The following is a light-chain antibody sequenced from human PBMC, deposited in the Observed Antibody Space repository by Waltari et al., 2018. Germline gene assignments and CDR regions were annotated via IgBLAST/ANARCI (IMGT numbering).Light chain of an antibody. CDR2: QVN. CDR3: SSFAGSNNVV. CDR1: SSDVGGYNY. J-gene: IGLJ2*01. Sequence: QSALTQPPSASGSPGQSVTISCTGTSSDVGGYNYVSWCQQHPGKAPKLIIFQVNKRPSGVPDRFSGSKSGNTASLTVSGLQAEDEADYYCSSFAGSNNVVFGGGTKLTVL. V-gene: IGLV2-8*01.